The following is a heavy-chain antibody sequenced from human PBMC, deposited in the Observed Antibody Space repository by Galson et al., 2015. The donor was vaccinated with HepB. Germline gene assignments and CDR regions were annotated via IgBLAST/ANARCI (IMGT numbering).Heavy chain of an antibody. CDR3: ARFSYQLLFKAGGAFDI. V-gene: IGHV4-31*03. CDR1: GGSISSGGYY. J-gene: IGHJ3*02. D-gene: IGHD2-2*01. CDR2: IYYSGST. Sequence: TLSLTCTVSGGSISSGGYYWSWIRQHPGKGLEWIGYIYYSGSTYYNPSLMSRVTISVDTSKNQFSLKLSSVTAADTAVYYCARFSYQLLFKAGGAFDIWGQGTMVTVSS.